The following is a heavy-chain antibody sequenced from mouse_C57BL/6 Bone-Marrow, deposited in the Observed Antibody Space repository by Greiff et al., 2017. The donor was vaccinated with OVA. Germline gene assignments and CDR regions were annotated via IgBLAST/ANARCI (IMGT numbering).Heavy chain of an antibody. CDR2: IYPGDGDT. D-gene: IGHD2-3*01. CDR3: AHDGYSYYFDY. J-gene: IGHJ2*01. Sequence: QVQLQQSGPELVKPGASVKISCKASGYAFSSSWMNWVKQRPGKGLEWIGRIYPGDGDTNYNGKFKGKATLTADKSSSTAYMQLSSLTSEDSAVYFCAHDGYSYYFDYWGQGTTLTVSS. V-gene: IGHV1-82*01. CDR1: GYAFSSSW.